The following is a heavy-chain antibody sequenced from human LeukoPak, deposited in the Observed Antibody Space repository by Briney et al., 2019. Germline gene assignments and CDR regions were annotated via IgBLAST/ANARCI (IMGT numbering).Heavy chain of an antibody. Sequence: QTGGSLPLSCAASGFTLNDYAMQWVGQAPGKGLEWVAGISWNSGSIGYADSVKGRFTISRDNAKNSLYLQMNSLRAEDTAVYYCAKFPGEEVMDDAFDIWGQGTMVTVSS. CDR1: GFTLNDYA. CDR2: ISWNSGSI. J-gene: IGHJ3*02. D-gene: IGHD3-16*01. CDR3: AKFPGEEVMDDAFDI. V-gene: IGHV3-9*01.